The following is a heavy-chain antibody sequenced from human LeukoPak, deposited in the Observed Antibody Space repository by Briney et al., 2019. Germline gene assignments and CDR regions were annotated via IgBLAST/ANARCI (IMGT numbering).Heavy chain of an antibody. CDR3: ARRFVS. Sequence: GSLRLSCAASGFSFTGYSMNWVRQAPGRGLEWISYIGPGGDIYYADSVTGRFTVSRDTAKNSLYLQMNGLKVEDTAVYYCARRFVSWGQGTLVTVSS. V-gene: IGHV3-48*01. D-gene: IGHD3-3*01. CDR2: IGPGGDI. J-gene: IGHJ4*02. CDR1: GFSFTGYS.